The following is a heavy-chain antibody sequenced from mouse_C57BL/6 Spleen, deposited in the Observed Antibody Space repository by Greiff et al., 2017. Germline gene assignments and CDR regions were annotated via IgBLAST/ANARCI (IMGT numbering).Heavy chain of an antibody. CDR2: ISSGRDYI. CDR3: TSEGITTVVECYWYFDV. J-gene: IGHJ1*03. D-gene: IGHD1-1*01. CDR1: GFTFSSYA. Sequence: EVKLVESGEGLVKPGGSLKLSCAASGFTFSSYAMSWVRQTPEQRLEWVAYISSGRDYIYYADNVKGRFPISRDNPRNTLYLQMRSLMSEDTAMCYCTSEGITTVVECYWYFDVWGTGTTVTVSS. V-gene: IGHV5-9-1*02.